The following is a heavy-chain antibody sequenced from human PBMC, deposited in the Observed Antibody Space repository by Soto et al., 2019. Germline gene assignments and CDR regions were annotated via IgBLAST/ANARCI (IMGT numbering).Heavy chain of an antibody. CDR2: INPSGGST. V-gene: IGHV1-46*01. CDR1: GYTFTSYH. CDR3: ARVIAVAGRTYYGMDV. D-gene: IGHD6-19*01. J-gene: IGHJ6*02. Sequence: ASVKVSRKASGYTFTSYHMHCVRQAPGQGLEWMGIINPSGGSTSYAQKFQGRVTMTRDTSTSTVYMELSSLRSEDTAVYYCARVIAVAGRTYYGMDVWGQGTTVTVSS.